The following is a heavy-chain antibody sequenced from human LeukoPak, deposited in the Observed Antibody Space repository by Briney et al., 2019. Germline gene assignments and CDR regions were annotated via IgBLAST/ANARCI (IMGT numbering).Heavy chain of an antibody. V-gene: IGHV1-18*01. CDR2: ISAYNGNT. CDR3: ARDTAMVGIDY. CDR1: GYTFTSYG. Sequence: ASVKVSCKASGYTFTSYGISWVRQAPGQGVEWMGWISAYNGNTNYAQKLQGRVTMTTDPSTSTAYMELRSLRSDDTALYYCARDTAMVGIDYWGQGTLVTVSS. D-gene: IGHD5-18*01. J-gene: IGHJ4*02.